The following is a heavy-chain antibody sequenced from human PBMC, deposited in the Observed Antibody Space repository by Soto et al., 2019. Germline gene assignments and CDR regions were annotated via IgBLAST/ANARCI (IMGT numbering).Heavy chain of an antibody. Sequence: PSETLSLTCTVFGGSISSYYWSWIRQPPGKGLEWIGYIYYSGSTNYNPSLKSRVTISVDTSKNQFSLKLSSVTAADTAVYYCARHTGVYFDYWGQGTLVTAPQ. CDR2: IYYSGST. CDR1: GGSISSYY. J-gene: IGHJ4*02. V-gene: IGHV4-59*08. D-gene: IGHD2-8*02. CDR3: ARHTGVYFDY.